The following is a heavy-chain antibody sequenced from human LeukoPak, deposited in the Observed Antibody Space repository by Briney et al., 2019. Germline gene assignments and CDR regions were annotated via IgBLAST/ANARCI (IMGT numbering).Heavy chain of an antibody. Sequence: ASVKVSCKASGYTFTSYDINWVRQATGQGLEWMGWMNPNSGNTGYAQKFQGRVTITRNTPISTAYMELSSLRSEDTAVYYCARYSAIFGVVPRDYYYMDVWGKGTTVTVSS. J-gene: IGHJ6*03. CDR1: GYTFTSYD. CDR3: ARYSAIFGVVPRDYYYMDV. D-gene: IGHD3-3*01. V-gene: IGHV1-8*03. CDR2: MNPNSGNT.